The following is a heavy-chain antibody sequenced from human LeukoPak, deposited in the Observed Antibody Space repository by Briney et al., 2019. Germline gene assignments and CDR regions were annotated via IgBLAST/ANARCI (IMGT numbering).Heavy chain of an antibody. CDR2: IKQDGSDK. CDR1: GFTFSNYW. J-gene: IGHJ4*02. V-gene: IGHV3-7*01. D-gene: IGHD6-19*01. CDR3: ARDNPRGIITVAGNFDY. Sequence: PGGSLRLSCAASGFTFSNYWMTWVRQAPGKGLQWVANIKQDGSDKYYVDSVKGRFTISRDNAKNSLYLQMNSLRAEDTAVYYCARDNPRGIITVAGNFDYWGQGTLVTVSS.